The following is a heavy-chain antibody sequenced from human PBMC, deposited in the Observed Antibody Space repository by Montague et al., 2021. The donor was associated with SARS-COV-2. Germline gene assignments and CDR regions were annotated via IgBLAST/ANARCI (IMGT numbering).Heavy chain of an antibody. Sequence: SETLSLTCAVYGGSFSSNYWSWIRHPPGQGMEWKGVINHSGSTTYNPSLKSRVTISIDTSKNQISLKLSSVTAADAAVYYCARGLLDPLDYWGQGTLVTVSS. CDR1: GGSFSSNY. CDR3: ARGLLDPLDY. CDR2: INHSGST. J-gene: IGHJ4*02. V-gene: IGHV4-34*01.